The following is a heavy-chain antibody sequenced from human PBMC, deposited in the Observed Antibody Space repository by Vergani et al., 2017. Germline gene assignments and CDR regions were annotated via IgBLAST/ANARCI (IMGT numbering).Heavy chain of an antibody. CDR3: ATYSGYDSVGWFDP. V-gene: IGHV4-59*01. D-gene: IGHD5-12*01. CDR2: IYYSGST. Sequence: QVQLQESGPGLVKPSETLSLTCTVSGGSIRSYYWSWIRQPPGKGLEWIGYIYYSGSTNSNPSLKSRVTISVEPSKNQFSLKLSSVTAAATAVYYCATYSGYDSVGWFDPWGQGTLVTVSS. J-gene: IGHJ5*02. CDR1: GGSIRSYY.